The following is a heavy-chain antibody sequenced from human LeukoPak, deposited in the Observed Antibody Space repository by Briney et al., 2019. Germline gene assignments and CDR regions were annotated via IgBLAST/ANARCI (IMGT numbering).Heavy chain of an antibody. Sequence: GGSLRLSCAASGFTFSSYSMNWVRQAPGKGLEWVSYISSSSGPIYYADSVTGRFTISRDNAKNSLYLRMNSLRDDDTAVYYCARDIGVAATGTGDYWGQGTLVTVSS. CDR1: GFTFSSYS. D-gene: IGHD6-13*01. V-gene: IGHV3-48*02. CDR3: ARDIGVAATGTGDY. CDR2: ISSSSGPI. J-gene: IGHJ4*02.